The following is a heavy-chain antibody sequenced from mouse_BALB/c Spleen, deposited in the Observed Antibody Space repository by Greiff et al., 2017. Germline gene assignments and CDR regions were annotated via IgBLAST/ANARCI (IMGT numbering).Heavy chain of an antibody. CDR1: GFNIKDTY. CDR3: ARGYSAWFAY. J-gene: IGHJ3*01. D-gene: IGHD2-3*01. Sequence: VQLKESGAELVKPGASVKLSCTASGFNIKDTYMHWVKQRPEQGLEWIGRIDPANGNTKYDPKFQGKATITADTSSNTAYLQLSSLTSEDTAVYYCARGYSAWFAYWGQGTLVTVSA. CDR2: IDPANGNT. V-gene: IGHV14-3*02.